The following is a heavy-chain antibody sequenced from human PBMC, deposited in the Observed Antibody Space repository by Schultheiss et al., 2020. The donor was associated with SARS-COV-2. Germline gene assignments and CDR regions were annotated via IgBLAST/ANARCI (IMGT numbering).Heavy chain of an antibody. CDR2: FYYSGST. D-gene: IGHD6-6*01. J-gene: IGHJ6*02. CDR3: ARGGSSSSVNYYYYGMDV. V-gene: IGHV4-59*11. CDR1: GGSISSHY. Sequence: SETLSLTCIVSGGSISSHYWSWIRQPPGKGLEWIGYFYYSGSTNYNPSLKSRVTISVDTSKNQFSLKLSSVTAADTAVYYCARGGSSSSVNYYYYGMDVWGQGTTVTVSS.